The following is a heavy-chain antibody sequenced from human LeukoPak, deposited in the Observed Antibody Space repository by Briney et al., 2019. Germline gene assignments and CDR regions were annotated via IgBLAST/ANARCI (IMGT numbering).Heavy chain of an antibody. CDR1: GFTFSNYW. CDR2: IKQDESEK. CDR3: ARDPSGSDFDY. D-gene: IGHD5-12*01. V-gene: IGHV3-7*01. J-gene: IGHJ4*02. Sequence: PGGSLRLSCAASGFTFSNYWMSWVRQAPGKGLEWEANIKQDESEKFYVDSVKGRFTISRDNAKNSLYLQMNSLRAEDTAVYYCARDPSGSDFDYWGQGTLVTVSS.